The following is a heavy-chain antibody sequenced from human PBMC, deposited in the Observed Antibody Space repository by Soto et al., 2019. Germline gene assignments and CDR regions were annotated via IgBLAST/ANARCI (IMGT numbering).Heavy chain of an antibody. CDR3: AWPNTVVTPSAVDI. Sequence: ASVKVSCKASGYTFTSYGISWVRQAPGQGLEWMGWISAYNGNTNYAQKLQGRVTMTTDTSTSTAYMELRSLRSVDTAVYYCAWPNTVVTPSAVDIWSQGTRVTVS. J-gene: IGHJ3*02. V-gene: IGHV1-18*01. CDR1: GYTFTSYG. CDR2: ISAYNGNT. D-gene: IGHD4-17*01.